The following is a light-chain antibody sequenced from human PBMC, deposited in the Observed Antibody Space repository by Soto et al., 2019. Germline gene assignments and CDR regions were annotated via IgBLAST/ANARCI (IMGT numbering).Light chain of an antibody. CDR1: QSISSY. V-gene: IGKV1-39*01. Sequence: DIQMTQSPSSLSASVGGRVTITCRASQSISSYLNWYQQKPGKAPKVLIYAASSLQSGVPSRFSGSGSGTDSTLTISSLQPEDVATYYCQQSYSTPLTFGGGTKV. J-gene: IGKJ4*01. CDR3: QQSYSTPLT. CDR2: AAS.